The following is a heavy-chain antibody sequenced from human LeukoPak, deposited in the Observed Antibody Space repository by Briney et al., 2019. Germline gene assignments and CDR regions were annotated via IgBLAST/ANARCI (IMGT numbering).Heavy chain of an antibody. V-gene: IGHV4-4*07. Sequence: SETLSLTCTVSGGSISSSYWSWIRQPAGKGLEWIGRIYPSGSTNYNPSLNSRVTMSLDTSKNQFSLKLSSVTAADTAVYYCARGLNYYDSSGYYTFDYWGQGTLVTVSS. CDR2: IYPSGST. CDR3: ARGLNYYDSSGYYTFDY. D-gene: IGHD3-22*01. J-gene: IGHJ4*02. CDR1: GGSISSSY.